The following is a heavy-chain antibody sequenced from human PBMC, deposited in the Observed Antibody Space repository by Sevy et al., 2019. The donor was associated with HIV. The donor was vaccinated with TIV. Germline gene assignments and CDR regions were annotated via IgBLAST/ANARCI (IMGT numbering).Heavy chain of an antibody. V-gene: IGHV4-34*01. CDR3: VRFDTKIKIFGVPRGAY. Sequence: SETLSLTCTVYGGSFSDFYWNWIRQSPGKGLEWIGEINHREVTNYNPSLKSRATISADASNRQFSLKLTSVTAADTAVYYCVRFDTKIKIFGVPRGAYWGPGTLVIVSS. CDR2: INHREVT. J-gene: IGHJ4*02. D-gene: IGHD3-3*01. CDR1: GGSFSDFY.